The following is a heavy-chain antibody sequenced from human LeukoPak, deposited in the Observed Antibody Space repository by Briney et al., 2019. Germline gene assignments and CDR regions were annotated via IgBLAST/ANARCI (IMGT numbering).Heavy chain of an antibody. D-gene: IGHD1-26*01. Sequence: SETLSLTCAVSGGSISSSNWWSWVRQPPGKGLEWIGEIYHSGSTNYNPSLKSRVTISVDKSKNQFSLKLSSVTAADTALYYCARGKGWELLPFDYWGQGTLVTVSS. CDR3: ARGKGWELLPFDY. J-gene: IGHJ4*02. V-gene: IGHV4-4*02. CDR1: GGSISSSNW. CDR2: IYHSGST.